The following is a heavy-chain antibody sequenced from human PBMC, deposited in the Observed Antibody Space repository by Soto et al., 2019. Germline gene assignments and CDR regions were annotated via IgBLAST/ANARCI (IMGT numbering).Heavy chain of an antibody. CDR1: GFTFSNAW. J-gene: IGHJ3*02. Sequence: GGSLRLSCAASGFTFSNAWMSWVRQAPGKGLEWVGRIKSKTDGGTTDYAAPVKGRFTISRDDSKNTLYLQMNSLKTEDTAVYYCTTDLSGYDILTGYRDAFDIWGQGTMVTVSS. CDR3: TTDLSGYDILTGYRDAFDI. V-gene: IGHV3-15*01. D-gene: IGHD3-9*01. CDR2: IKSKTDGGTT.